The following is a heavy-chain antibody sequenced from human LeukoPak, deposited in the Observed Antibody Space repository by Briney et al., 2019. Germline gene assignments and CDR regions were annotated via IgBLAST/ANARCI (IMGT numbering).Heavy chain of an antibody. CDR1: GYTFTSYG. D-gene: IGHD4-17*01. J-gene: IGHJ6*02. CDR3: AIPQATTVTPSYYYYGMDV. Sequence: SVKVSCKASGYTFTSYGISWVRQAPGQGLEWMGGIIPIFGTANYAQKFQGRVTITADESTSTAYMELSSLRSEDTAVYYCAIPQATTVTPSYYYYGMDVWGQGTTVTVSS. V-gene: IGHV1-69*13. CDR2: IIPIFGTA.